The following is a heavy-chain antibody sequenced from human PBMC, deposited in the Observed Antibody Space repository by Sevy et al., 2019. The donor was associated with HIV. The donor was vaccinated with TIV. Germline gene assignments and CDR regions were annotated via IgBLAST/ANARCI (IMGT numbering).Heavy chain of an antibody. D-gene: IGHD1-26*01. CDR1: GFNIRAHW. V-gene: IGHV3-7*01. CDR3: VRALLKADSL. Sequence: GGSLRLSCAASGFNIRAHWMLWVRQAPDKGLEWVANINEDGSTKYYLDSVKGRFTISRDNAENAAFLQMNSLRVEDTAVYYCVRALLKADSLWGQGTLVTVSS. CDR2: INEDGSTK. J-gene: IGHJ4*02.